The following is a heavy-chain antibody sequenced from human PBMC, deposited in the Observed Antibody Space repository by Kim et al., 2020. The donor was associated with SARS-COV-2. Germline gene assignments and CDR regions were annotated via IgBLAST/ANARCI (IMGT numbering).Heavy chain of an antibody. CDR1: GFTFKSYA. J-gene: IGHJ4*02. CDR3: AKDILSGSFQRVDY. D-gene: IGHD1-26*01. Sequence: GGSLRLSCAASGFTFKSYAMSWVRQAPGKGLEWVSTISGSAGSTFYAGSVKGRFTISRDNSKNTLYLQMNNLRAEDTAIYFCAKDILSGSFQRVDYWGQG. V-gene: IGHV3-23*01. CDR2: ISGSAGST.